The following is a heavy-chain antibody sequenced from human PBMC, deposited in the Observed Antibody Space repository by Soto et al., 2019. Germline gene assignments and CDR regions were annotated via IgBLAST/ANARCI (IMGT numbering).Heavy chain of an antibody. CDR3: ARPGIAARRDYYYYGMDV. J-gene: IGHJ6*02. V-gene: IGHV4-34*01. D-gene: IGHD6-6*01. CDR1: GVSFSGYY. CDR2: INHSGST. Sequence: ETLSLSCPVSGVSFSGYYLSWIRQPPGTGLEWIGEINHSGSTNYNPSLKSRVTISVDTSKNQFSLKLSSVTAADTAVYYCARPGIAARRDYYYYGMDVWGQGTTVTVSS.